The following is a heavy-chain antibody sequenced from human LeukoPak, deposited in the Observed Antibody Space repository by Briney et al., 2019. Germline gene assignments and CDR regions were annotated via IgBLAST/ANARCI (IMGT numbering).Heavy chain of an antibody. J-gene: IGHJ4*02. CDR3: ARHPYCGGDCYSFYYFDY. D-gene: IGHD2-21*02. Sequence: GESLKISCKGSGYSFTSYWIGWVRQMAGKGLEWMGIIYPGDSDTRYSPSFQGQVTISADKSISTAYLQWSSLKASDTAMYYCARHPYCGGDCYSFYYFDYWGQGTLVTVSS. V-gene: IGHV5-51*01. CDR2: IYPGDSDT. CDR1: GYSFTSYW.